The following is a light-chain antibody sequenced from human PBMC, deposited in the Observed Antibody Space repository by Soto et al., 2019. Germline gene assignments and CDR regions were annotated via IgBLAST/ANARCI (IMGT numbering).Light chain of an antibody. CDR1: SSDVGSYNL. Sequence: QSALTQPASVSGSPGQSITISCTGTSSDVGSYNLVSWYQHHPGKAPKLMIYEGSKRPSGVSNRFSGSKSGNTASLTISGRQDEDEDDYYYCSYAGSSTFVVFGGGTKLTVL. CDR2: EGS. J-gene: IGLJ2*01. CDR3: CSYAGSSTFVV. V-gene: IGLV2-23*03.